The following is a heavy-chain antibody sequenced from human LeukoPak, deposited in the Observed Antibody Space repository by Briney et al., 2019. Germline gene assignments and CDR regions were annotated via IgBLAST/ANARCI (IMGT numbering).Heavy chain of an antibody. CDR3: ARRNTYYYDY. V-gene: IGHV4-39*01. Sequence: PSETLSLTCTVSGGSISSSSYYWGWIRQPPGKGLEWIGTIYYSGSGSTYYNPSLKSRVTISVDTSKNQFSLTLSSATAADTAVYYCARRNTYYYDYWGQGTLVTVSS. CDR2: IYYSGSGST. D-gene: IGHD2-21*01. CDR1: GGSISSSSYY. J-gene: IGHJ4*02.